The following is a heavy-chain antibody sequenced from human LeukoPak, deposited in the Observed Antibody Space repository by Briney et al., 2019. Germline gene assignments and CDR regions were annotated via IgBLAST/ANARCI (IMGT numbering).Heavy chain of an antibody. CDR3: ARDYYGSGSYNWFDP. CDR2: ISSSSSYI. D-gene: IGHD3-10*01. Sequence: PGGSLRLSCAASGFTFSSYSMNWVRQAPGKGLEWVSSISSSSSYIYYAGSVKGRFTISRDNAKNSLYLQMNSLRAEDTAVYYCARDYYGSGSYNWFDPWGQGTLVTVSS. V-gene: IGHV3-21*01. J-gene: IGHJ5*02. CDR1: GFTFSSYS.